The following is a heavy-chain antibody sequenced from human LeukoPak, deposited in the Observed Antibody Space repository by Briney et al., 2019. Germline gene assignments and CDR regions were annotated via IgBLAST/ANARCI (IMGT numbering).Heavy chain of an antibody. CDR1: GSTFSTYA. V-gene: IGHV3-23*01. Sequence: GGSLRLSCAPSGSTFSTYAMIWVRQAPGKGLEWVSAISGNGGGTYYADSVKGRFTISRDNSKNTLYLQMNSLRAEDTAVYYCARLGELSNTDYWGQGTLVTVS. J-gene: IGHJ4*02. D-gene: IGHD3-16*02. CDR3: ARLGELSNTDY. CDR2: ISGNGGGT.